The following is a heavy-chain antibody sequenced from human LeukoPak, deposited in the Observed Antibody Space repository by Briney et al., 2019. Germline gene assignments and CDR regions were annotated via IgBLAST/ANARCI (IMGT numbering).Heavy chain of an antibody. CDR3: ARATTGYDFWSGGYIDY. CDR1: GYSFTTYW. Sequence: GESLKISCKASGYSFTTYWIGWVRQMPGKGLEWMGIIYPGDSDTRYSPSFQGQVTISADKSISTAYLQWSSLKASDTAMYYCARATTGYDFWSGGYIDYWGQGTLVTVSS. CDR2: IYPGDSDT. D-gene: IGHD3/OR15-3a*01. J-gene: IGHJ4*02. V-gene: IGHV5-51*01.